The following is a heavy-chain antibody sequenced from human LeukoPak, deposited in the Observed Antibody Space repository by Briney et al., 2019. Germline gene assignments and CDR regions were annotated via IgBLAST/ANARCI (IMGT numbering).Heavy chain of an antibody. CDR3: ARGVGSSAGRFLLLDY. D-gene: IGHD6-6*01. Sequence: ASVKVSCKASGCTFTSYYMHWVRQAPGQGLEWMGIINPSGGSTSYAQKFQGRVTMTRDTSTSTVYMELSSLRSEDTAVYYCARGVGSSAGRFLLLDYWGQGTLVTVSS. V-gene: IGHV1-46*01. CDR2: INPSGGST. CDR1: GCTFTSYY. J-gene: IGHJ4*02.